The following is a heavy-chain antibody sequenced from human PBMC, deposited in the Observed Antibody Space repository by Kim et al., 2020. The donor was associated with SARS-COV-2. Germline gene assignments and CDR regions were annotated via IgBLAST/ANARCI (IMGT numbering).Heavy chain of an antibody. Sequence: YYADSVKGRFTISRDNAKNSLYLQMNSLRAEDTAVYYCAREGPGVVAYDYWGQGTLVTVSS. CDR3: AREGPGVVAYDY. D-gene: IGHD2-15*01. J-gene: IGHJ4*02. V-gene: IGHV3-48*03.